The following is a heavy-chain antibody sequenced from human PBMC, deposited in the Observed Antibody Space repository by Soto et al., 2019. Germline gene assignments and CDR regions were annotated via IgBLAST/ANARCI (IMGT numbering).Heavy chain of an antibody. CDR1: VGSISSGGYY. CDR2: IYPSGST. D-gene: IGHD6-6*01. Sequence: PLEALSLTCAVSVGSISSGGYYWSWIRQNPGKGLEWIGEIYPSGSTNYNPSLKSRVTISVATSKNQFSLKLSSVTAADTAVYYCARVLAARASRDFDYWGQGTLVTISS. V-gene: IGHV4-39*07. J-gene: IGHJ4*02. CDR3: ARVLAARASRDFDY.